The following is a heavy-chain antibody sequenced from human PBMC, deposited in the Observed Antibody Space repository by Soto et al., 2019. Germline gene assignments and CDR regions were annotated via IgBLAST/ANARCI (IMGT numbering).Heavy chain of an antibody. D-gene: IGHD3-9*01. CDR1: GFTFSSYS. J-gene: IGHJ4*02. V-gene: IGHV3-21*01. CDR3: ARGLDYDILTGKDY. CDR2: ISSSSSYI. Sequence: GGSLRLSCAASGFTFSSYSMNWVRQAPGKGLEWVSSISSSSSYIYYADSAKGRFTISRDNAKNSLYLQMNSLRAEDTAVYYCARGLDYDILTGKDYWGQGTLVTVSS.